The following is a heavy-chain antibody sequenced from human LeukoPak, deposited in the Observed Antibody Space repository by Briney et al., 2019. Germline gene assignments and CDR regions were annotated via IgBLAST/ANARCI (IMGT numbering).Heavy chain of an antibody. CDR3: ARDNSYCSGGSCYSWSYGMDV. CDR2: IIPIFGTA. Sequence: ASVKVSCKASGGTFSSYAISWVRQAPGQGLEWMGGIIPIFGTANYAQKFQGRVTITADESTSTAYMELSSLRSEDTAVYYCARDNSYCSGGSCYSWSYGMDVWGQGTTVTVSS. J-gene: IGHJ6*02. V-gene: IGHV1-69*13. CDR1: GGTFSSYA. D-gene: IGHD2-15*01.